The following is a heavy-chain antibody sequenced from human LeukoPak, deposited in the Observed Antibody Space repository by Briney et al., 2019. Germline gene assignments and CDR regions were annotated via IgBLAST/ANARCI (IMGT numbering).Heavy chain of an antibody. CDR2: IYYTGIT. Sequence: PSETLSLTCAVSGASMNSFYWSWIRQPPGKGLVWIGYIYYTGITNYNPSLKSRVTISADTSKNQFSLKLSSVTAADTAVYYCARAPIAAARYVRFDPWGQGTLITVSS. CDR3: ARAPIAAARYVRFDP. V-gene: IGHV4-59*01. J-gene: IGHJ5*02. CDR1: GASMNSFY. D-gene: IGHD6-13*01.